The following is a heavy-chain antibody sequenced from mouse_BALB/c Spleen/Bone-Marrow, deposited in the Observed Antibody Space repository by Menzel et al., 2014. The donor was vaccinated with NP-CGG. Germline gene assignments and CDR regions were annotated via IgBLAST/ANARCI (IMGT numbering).Heavy chain of an antibody. D-gene: IGHD2-14*01. CDR3: ALYYRYDYFDY. CDR1: GYTFTSYW. J-gene: IGHJ2*01. CDR2: INPSTTHS. V-gene: IGHV1-7*01. Sequence: VQLQQSGAELAKPGASVKMSCKASGYTFTSYWMHWVKQRPGQGLEWIGYINPSTTHSAYNQKFKDKATLTADKSSSTAYMQLSSLTSDDSAVYYCALYYRYDYFDYWGQGTTLTVSS.